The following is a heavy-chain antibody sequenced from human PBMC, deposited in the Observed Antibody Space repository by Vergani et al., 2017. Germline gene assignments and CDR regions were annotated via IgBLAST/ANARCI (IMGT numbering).Heavy chain of an antibody. V-gene: IGHV4-59*12. J-gene: IGHJ5*02. D-gene: IGHD1-26*01. Sequence: QVQLQESGPGLVKPSETLSLTCTVSGGSISSYYWSWIRQPPGKGLEWIGYIYYSGSTNYHPSLKSRVTISVDTSKNQFSLKLSSVTAADTAVYYCARDGWELLASWFDPWGQGTLVTVSS. CDR3: ARDGWELLASWFDP. CDR1: GGSISSYY. CDR2: IYYSGST.